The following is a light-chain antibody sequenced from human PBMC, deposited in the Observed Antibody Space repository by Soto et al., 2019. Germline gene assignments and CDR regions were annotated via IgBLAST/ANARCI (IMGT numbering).Light chain of an antibody. CDR2: AAT. CDR1: QSVSSY. J-gene: IGKJ1*01. V-gene: IGKV1-39*01. Sequence: IQMTQSPSSLSASIGDRVTVTCRASQSVSSYLNWYQQKPGKAPKLLIYAATSLQRAVPSRFSGSGSGTDFTLTISSLQPEDFATYYCQQRYSTPRTFGQGTKVEIK. CDR3: QQRYSTPRT.